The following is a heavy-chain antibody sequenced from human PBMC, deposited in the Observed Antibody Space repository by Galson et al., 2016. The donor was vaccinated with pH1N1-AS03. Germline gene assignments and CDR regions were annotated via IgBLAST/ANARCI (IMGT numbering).Heavy chain of an antibody. CDR3: ARGGVFFSGSGSYHN. D-gene: IGHD3-10*01. Sequence: LSLTCTVSNGSISDHYWTWIRQPPGKGLEWIGDVFYTGSTNYNPSIKRRVTISVDTSKNQFSLKLSSVTAADTAIYFCARGGVFFSGSGSYHNWGQGTLVTVSS. CDR2: VFYTGST. J-gene: IGHJ4*02. CDR1: NGSISDHY. V-gene: IGHV4-59*11.